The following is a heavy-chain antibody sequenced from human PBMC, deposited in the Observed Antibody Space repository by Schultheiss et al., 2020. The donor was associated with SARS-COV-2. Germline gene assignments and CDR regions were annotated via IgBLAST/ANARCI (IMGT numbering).Heavy chain of an antibody. CDR2: VHYSGNT. CDR1: GASVSSGTYH. J-gene: IGHJ4*02. V-gene: IGHV4-61*01. D-gene: IGHD6-19*01. CDR3: AGGVRWLAFDY. Sequence: SQTLSLTCTVSGASVSSGTYHWSWIRQPPGKGLEWIGYVHYSGNTNYNPSLKSRVTTSVDTSKNQFSLKLRSVTAADTALYYCAGGVRWLAFDYWGQGTLVTVSS.